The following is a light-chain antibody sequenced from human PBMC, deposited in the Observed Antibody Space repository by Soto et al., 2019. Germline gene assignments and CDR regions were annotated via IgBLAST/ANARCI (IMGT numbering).Light chain of an antibody. Sequence: DIQMTQSPSSLSASVGDRVTITCRSSQSIVSYLNWYQQNPGRAPQLLIYAASSLQSGVPARFSGGGSGTDFTLSISSLQPEDSAIYYCQQTYSGPRTFGQGTKLEIK. CDR2: AAS. CDR1: QSIVSY. V-gene: IGKV1-39*01. J-gene: IGKJ2*02. CDR3: QQTYSGPRT.